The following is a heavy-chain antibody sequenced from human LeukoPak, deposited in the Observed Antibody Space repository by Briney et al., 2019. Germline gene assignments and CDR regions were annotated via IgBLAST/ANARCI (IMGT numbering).Heavy chain of an antibody. CDR1: GFTFSSYG. CDR2: IRYDGSNK. CDR3: ARAFGVVMPGGY. D-gene: IGHD3-3*01. Sequence: GGSLRLSCVASGFTFSSYGMHWVRQAPGKGLEWVAFIRYDGSNKYYADSVKGRFTISRDNSKNTLSLQMNSLRAEDTAVYYCARAFGVVMPGGYWGQGTLVTVSS. J-gene: IGHJ4*02. V-gene: IGHV3-30*02.